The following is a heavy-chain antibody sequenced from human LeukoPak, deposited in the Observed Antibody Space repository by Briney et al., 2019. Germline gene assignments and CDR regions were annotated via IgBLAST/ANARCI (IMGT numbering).Heavy chain of an antibody. CDR3: ARESPRRDGYNYLDY. Sequence: SETLSLTCTVSGGSISSYYWSWIRQPPGKELEWIGYIYYSGSTKYNPSLKSRVTISVDTSKNQFSLKLSSVTAADTAVYYCARESPRRDGYNYLDYWGQGTLVTVSS. CDR2: IYYSGST. D-gene: IGHD5-24*01. J-gene: IGHJ4*02. CDR1: GGSISSYY. V-gene: IGHV4-59*01.